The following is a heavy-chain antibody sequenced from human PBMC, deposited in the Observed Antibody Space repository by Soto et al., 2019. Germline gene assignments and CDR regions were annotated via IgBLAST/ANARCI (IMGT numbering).Heavy chain of an antibody. J-gene: IGHJ4*02. Sequence: QVQLVQSGAEVKKPGASVKVSCKASGYTFTSYAMHWVRQAPGQRLEWMGWINAGNGNTKYSQKFQGRVTITRDTSASTAYMELSSLRSEDTAVYYCAGDRKLLPPFDYWGQGTLVTVSS. V-gene: IGHV1-3*01. D-gene: IGHD2-15*01. CDR3: AGDRKLLPPFDY. CDR2: INAGNGNT. CDR1: GYTFTSYA.